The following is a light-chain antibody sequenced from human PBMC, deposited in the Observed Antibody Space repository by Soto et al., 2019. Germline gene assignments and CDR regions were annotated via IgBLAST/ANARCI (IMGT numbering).Light chain of an antibody. CDR2: EVS. J-gene: IGLJ1*01. V-gene: IGLV2-8*01. CDR3: SSYADSNNLV. Sequence: QSVLTQPPSASGSPGQSVTISCTGTSSDVGGYNYVSWYQQHPGQVPKVMIYEVSKRPSGVPDRFSGSKSGNTASLTVSGLQTEDEADYYCSSYADSNNLVFGTGTKVTVL. CDR1: SSDVGGYNY.